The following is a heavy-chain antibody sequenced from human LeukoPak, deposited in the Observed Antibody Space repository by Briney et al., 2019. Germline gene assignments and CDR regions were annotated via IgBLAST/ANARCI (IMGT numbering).Heavy chain of an antibody. J-gene: IGHJ3*02. CDR3: ARESDYGDYMLGTSDAFDI. CDR2: IYYSGST. CDR1: GGSISSYY. V-gene: IGHV4-59*01. Sequence: PSETLSLTCTVSGGSISSYYWNWIRQPPGKGLEWIGFIYYSGSTNYNPSVKSRVTISIDTSKNQFSLKLSSVTAADTAVYYCARESDYGDYMLGTSDAFDIWGQGTMVTVSS. D-gene: IGHD4-17*01.